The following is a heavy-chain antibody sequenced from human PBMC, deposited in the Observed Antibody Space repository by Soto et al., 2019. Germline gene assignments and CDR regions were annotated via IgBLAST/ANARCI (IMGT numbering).Heavy chain of an antibody. D-gene: IGHD5-18*01. Sequence: PGESLKISCKGSGYSFTIYWIAWVRQMPGEGLEWMGIIYPGDSETRYSPSFQGQVTISADKSINTAYLQRSSLRASDTAMYYCARGDTAMAPYYFDYWGQGTLVTVSS. CDR2: IYPGDSET. CDR1: GYSFTIYW. CDR3: ARGDTAMAPYYFDY. V-gene: IGHV5-51*01. J-gene: IGHJ4*02.